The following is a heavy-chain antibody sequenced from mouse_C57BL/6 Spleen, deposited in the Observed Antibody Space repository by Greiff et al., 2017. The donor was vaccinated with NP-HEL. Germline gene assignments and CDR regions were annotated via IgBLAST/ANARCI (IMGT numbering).Heavy chain of an antibody. CDR3: GGDYDRVPFAY. CDR2: IDPEDGET. CDR1: GFNIKDYY. V-gene: IGHV14-2*01. J-gene: IGHJ3*01. Sequence: EVQLQQSGAELVKPGASVKLSCTASGFNIKDYYMHWVKQRTEQGLEWIGRIDPEDGETKYDPKFQGKATITADTSSNTAYLQLSSLTSEDTAVYYCGGDYDRVPFAYWGQGTLVTVSA. D-gene: IGHD2-4*01.